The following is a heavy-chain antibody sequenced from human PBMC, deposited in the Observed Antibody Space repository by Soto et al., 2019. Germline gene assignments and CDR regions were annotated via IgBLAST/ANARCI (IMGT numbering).Heavy chain of an antibody. CDR3: AKGGGLMIDAFDI. CDR1: GFTFDDFA. D-gene: IGHD3-16*01. Sequence: EVQLVESGGGLVQPGRSLRLSCAASGFTFDDFAMHWVRQAPGKGLEWVSGISWNSGSIGYADSVKGRFTISRDNAKNSLYLQMNSLRAEDTAFYYCAKGGGLMIDAFDIWGQGTMVTVSS. CDR2: ISWNSGSI. V-gene: IGHV3-9*01. J-gene: IGHJ3*02.